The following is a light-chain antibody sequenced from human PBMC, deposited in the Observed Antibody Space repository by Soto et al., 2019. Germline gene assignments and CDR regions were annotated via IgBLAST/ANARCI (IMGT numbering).Light chain of an antibody. CDR2: GNS. Sequence: QLVLTQPPSVSGAPGQRVTISCTGSSSNIGAGYDVHWYQQLPGTAPKLLIYGNSNRPSGVPDRFSGSKSGTSASLAITGRQAEDEADYYCQSYDSSLSGGVFGGGTKLTVL. CDR1: SSNIGAGYD. V-gene: IGLV1-40*01. J-gene: IGLJ2*01. CDR3: QSYDSSLSGGV.